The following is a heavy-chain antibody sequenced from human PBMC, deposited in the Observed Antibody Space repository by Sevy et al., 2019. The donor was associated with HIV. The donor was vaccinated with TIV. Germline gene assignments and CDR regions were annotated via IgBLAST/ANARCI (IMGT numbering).Heavy chain of an antibody. Sequence: GGSLRLSCAASGFRFSNFWMSWVRQAPGKGLEWVANINEDGAVKYYADSVKGRFIISRDTANDSLYVQMFSLRAEDTAVYYCAKIEKRGWDFDSWGQGTRVTVSS. CDR3: AKIEKRGWDFDS. D-gene: IGHD6-19*01. CDR1: GFRFSNFW. J-gene: IGHJ4*02. V-gene: IGHV3-7*01. CDR2: INEDGAVK.